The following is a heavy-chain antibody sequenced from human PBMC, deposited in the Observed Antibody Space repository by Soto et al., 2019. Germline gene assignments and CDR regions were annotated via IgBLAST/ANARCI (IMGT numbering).Heavy chain of an antibody. Sequence: GPEVKKPGASVKVSCKSSGYTFTSYVISWVRLAPGQGLEWMGWIIIYGGGTNYAQKYQDRVTMTRDTSTNTVYLEMRSLTSDDTAIYYCARALYYYDNSGLAFWGQGTLVTVSS. CDR2: IIIYGGGT. CDR3: ARALYYYDNSGLAF. J-gene: IGHJ4*02. CDR1: GYTFTSYV. V-gene: IGHV1-18*01. D-gene: IGHD3-22*01.